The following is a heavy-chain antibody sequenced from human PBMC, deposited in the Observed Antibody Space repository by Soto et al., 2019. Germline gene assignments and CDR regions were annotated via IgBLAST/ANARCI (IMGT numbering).Heavy chain of an antibody. V-gene: IGHV4-61*01. J-gene: IGHJ4*02. Sequence: QVQLQESGPGLVKPSETLSLTCTVSGGSVSSGSYYWSWIRQPPGKGLEWIGYIYYSGSTNYNPSLKSRVTISVDTSKNQFSLKLSSVTAADTAVYYCARFLEWSDYYFDYWGQGTLVTVSS. CDR2: IYYSGST. D-gene: IGHD3-3*01. CDR1: GGSVSSGSYY. CDR3: ARFLEWSDYYFDY.